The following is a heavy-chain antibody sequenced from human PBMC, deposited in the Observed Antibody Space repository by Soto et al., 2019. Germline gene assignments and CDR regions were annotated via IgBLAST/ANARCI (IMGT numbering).Heavy chain of an antibody. CDR3: ARHLRDTYYYGFDV. J-gene: IGHJ6*02. V-gene: IGHV4-4*07. D-gene: IGHD5-18*01. CDR2: IYATGTT. Sequence: SETLSLTCTVSGASISGFYWSWIRKSAGKGLEWIGRIYATGTTDYNPSLRSRVMMSVDTSKKQFSLKLRSVTAADTAVYYCARHLRDTYYYGFDVWGQGTTVTVSS. CDR1: GASISGFY.